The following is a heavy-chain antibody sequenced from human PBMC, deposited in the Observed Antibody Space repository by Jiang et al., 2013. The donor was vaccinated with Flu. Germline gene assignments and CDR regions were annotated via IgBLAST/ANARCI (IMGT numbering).Heavy chain of an antibody. J-gene: IGHJ6*03. Sequence: GSNKYYADSVKGRXTISRDNSKNTLYLQMNSLRAEDTAVYYCAKDHGYYDSSADYYYMDVWGKGTTVTVSS. V-gene: IGHV3-30*02. D-gene: IGHD3-22*01. CDR3: AKDHGYYDSSADYYYMDV. CDR2: GSNK.